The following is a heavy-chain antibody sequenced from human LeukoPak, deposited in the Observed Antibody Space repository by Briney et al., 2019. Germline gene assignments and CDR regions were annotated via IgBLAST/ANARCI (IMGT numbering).Heavy chain of an antibody. D-gene: IGHD3-22*01. CDR3: AKGAPGGYYYDSSGQDY. CDR2: ISGSGGST. J-gene: IGHJ4*02. Sequence: PGGSLRLSCAASGFTFSSYAMSWVRQAPGKGLEWVSAISGSGGSTYYADSVKGRFTISRDNSKNTLYLQMNSLRAEDTAVYYCAKGAPGGYYYDSSGQDYWGQGTLVTVSS. V-gene: IGHV3-23*01. CDR1: GFTFSSYA.